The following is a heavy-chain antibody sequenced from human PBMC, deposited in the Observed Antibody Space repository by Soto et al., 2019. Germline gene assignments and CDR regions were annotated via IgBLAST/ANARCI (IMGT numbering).Heavy chain of an antibody. CDR2: TRNKANSYTT. CDR3: ARGKNQLGNDY. Sequence: GGSLRLSCAASGFTFSDHYMDWVRQAPGKGLEWVGRTRNKANSYTTEYAASVKGRFTISRDDSKNSLYLQMNRLKTEDTAVYYCARGKNQLGNDYWGQGTLVTVSS. CDR1: GFTFSDHY. J-gene: IGHJ4*02. V-gene: IGHV3-72*01. D-gene: IGHD7-27*01.